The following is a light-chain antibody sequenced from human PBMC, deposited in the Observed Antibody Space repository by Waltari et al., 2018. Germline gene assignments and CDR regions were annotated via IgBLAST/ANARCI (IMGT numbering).Light chain of an antibody. V-gene: IGLV2-14*03. CDR1: SSDIGGYNY. CDR2: DVS. CDR3: SSYIDSSTLEL. Sequence: QSALTQPASVSGSPGQSNTLSCTGTSSDIGGYNYVSWYQQVPGKAPKLMIYDVSNRPSGVSSRFSGSKSGNTASLTISGLQAEDEADYFCSSYIDSSTLELFGGGTSLTVL. J-gene: IGLJ2*01.